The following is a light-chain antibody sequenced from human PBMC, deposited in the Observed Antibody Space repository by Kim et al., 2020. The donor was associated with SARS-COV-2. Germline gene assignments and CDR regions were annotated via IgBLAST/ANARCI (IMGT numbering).Light chain of an antibody. J-gene: IGKJ4*01. CDR2: DAS. Sequence: DIQMTQSPSSLSASIGDRVTITCQASENINNNLHWYQQKPGKAPKLLIYDASNLQPGVPSRFSGGGSGTDYTFIISSLQPEDVATYFCQQFDNLPRARLTFGAGTMVDIK. V-gene: IGKV1-33*01. CDR1: ENINNN. CDR3: QQFDNLPRARLT.